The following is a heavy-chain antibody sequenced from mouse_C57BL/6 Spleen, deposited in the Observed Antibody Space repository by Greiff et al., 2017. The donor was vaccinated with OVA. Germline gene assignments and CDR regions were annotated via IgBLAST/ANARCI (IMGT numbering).Heavy chain of an antibody. Sequence: VKLVESGAELARPGASVKMSCKASGYTFTSYTMHWVKQRPGQGLEWIGYINPSSGYTKYNQKFKDKATLTADKSSSTAYMQLSSLTSEDSAVYYCARRAAQAFDYWGQGTTLTVSS. CDR2: INPSSGYT. J-gene: IGHJ2*01. CDR3: ARRAAQAFDY. CDR1: GYTFTSYT. V-gene: IGHV1-4*01. D-gene: IGHD3-2*02.